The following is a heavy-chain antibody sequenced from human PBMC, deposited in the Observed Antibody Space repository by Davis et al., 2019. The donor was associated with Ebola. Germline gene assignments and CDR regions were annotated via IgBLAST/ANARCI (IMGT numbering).Heavy chain of an antibody. CDR1: GFTFISYS. Sequence: SLKISCAASGFTFISYSMNWVRQAPGKGLEWVSSISRDSGNIGYADSVKGRFTVSRDNAKNSLYLQMNSLGPEDTALYYCARAASTFDYYYAMDVWGQGTMVT. D-gene: IGHD3-3*01. J-gene: IGHJ6*02. CDR3: ARAASTFDYYYAMDV. V-gene: IGHV3-9*01. CDR2: ISRDSGNI.